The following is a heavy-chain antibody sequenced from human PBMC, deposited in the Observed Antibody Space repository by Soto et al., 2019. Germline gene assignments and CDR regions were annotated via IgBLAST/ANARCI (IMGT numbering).Heavy chain of an antibody. V-gene: IGHV4-30-4*01. CDR1: GGSISSGDYY. CDR2: IYYSGST. CDR3: ARSVPRLLWFGELLDPFDY. Sequence: SETLSLTCTVSGGSISSGDYYWGGILHPPGKGLEWIGYIYYSGSTYYNPSLKSRVTISVDTSKNQFSLKLSSVTAADTAVYYCARSVPRLLWFGELLDPFDYWGQGTLVTVSS. J-gene: IGHJ4*02. D-gene: IGHD3-10*01.